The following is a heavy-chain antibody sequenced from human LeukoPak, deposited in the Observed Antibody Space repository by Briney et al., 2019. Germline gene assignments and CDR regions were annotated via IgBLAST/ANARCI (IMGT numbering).Heavy chain of an antibody. Sequence: KPSETLSLTCTVSGGSISSYYWSWIRQPAGKGLEWIGRIHSSGSTNYSPALESRVSMSLDTSRNQFSMKLSYVTAADTAVYYCARTPHNWGQGTLVTVS. CDR2: IHSSGST. CDR3: ARTPHN. J-gene: IGHJ4*02. CDR1: GGSISSYY. V-gene: IGHV4-4*07.